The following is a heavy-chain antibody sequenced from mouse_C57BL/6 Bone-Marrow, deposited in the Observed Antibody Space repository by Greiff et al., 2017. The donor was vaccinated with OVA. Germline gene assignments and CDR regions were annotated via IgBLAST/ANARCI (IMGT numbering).Heavy chain of an antibody. CDR1: GYTFTDYY. CDR3: ARRVVADY. J-gene: IGHJ2*01. CDR2: INPYNGGT. Sequence: EVKLMESGPVLVKPGASVKMSCKASGYTFTDYYMNWVKQSHGKSLEWIGVINPYNGGTSYNQKFKGKATLTVDKSSSTAYMELNSLTSEDSAVYYCARRVVADYWGQGTTLTVSS. V-gene: IGHV1-19*01. D-gene: IGHD1-1*01.